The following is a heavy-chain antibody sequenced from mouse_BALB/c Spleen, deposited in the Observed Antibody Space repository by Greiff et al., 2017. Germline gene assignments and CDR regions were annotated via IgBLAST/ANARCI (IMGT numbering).Heavy chain of an antibody. CDR2: IWSGGST. CDR1: GFSLTSYG. CDR3: ARGGYGNYYFDY. Sequence: QVQLKESGPGLVQPSQSLSITCTVSGFSLTSYGVHWVRQSPGKGLEWLGVIWSGGSTDYNAAFISRLSISKDNSKSQVFFKMNSLQTDDTARYYCARGGYGNYYFDYWGQGTTLTVSS. J-gene: IGHJ2*01. D-gene: IGHD2-10*02. V-gene: IGHV2-2*01.